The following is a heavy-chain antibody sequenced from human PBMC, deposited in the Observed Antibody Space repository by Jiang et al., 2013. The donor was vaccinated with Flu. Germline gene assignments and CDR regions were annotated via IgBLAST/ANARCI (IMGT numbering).Heavy chain of an antibody. D-gene: IGHD3-9*01. Sequence: GPGLVKPSQALSLTCTVSGVSVNSGDYFWNWIRQPPGKGLEWIGYIYYSGSTYYNPSLKSRISTSLDTSKNQFXLELRSVTAADTALYFCTRVLGTVDWGKSVFDYWGPGALVTVSS. CDR2: IYYSGST. CDR1: GVSVNSGDYF. J-gene: IGHJ4*02. CDR3: TRVLGTVDWGKSVFDY. V-gene: IGHV4-30-4*01.